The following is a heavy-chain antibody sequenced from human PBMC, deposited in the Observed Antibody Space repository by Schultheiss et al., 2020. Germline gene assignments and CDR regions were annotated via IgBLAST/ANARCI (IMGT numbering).Heavy chain of an antibody. J-gene: IGHJ6*02. CDR3: ARGGYCSGGSCRYAKTLYYYYGMDV. V-gene: IGHV4-38-2*01. Sequence: SQTLSLTCAVSGYSISSGYYWSWIRQPPGKGLEWIGEIYHSGSTNYNPSLKSRVTISVDTSKNQFSLKLSSVTAADTAVYYCARGGYCSGGSCRYAKTLYYYYGMDVWGQGTTVNVSS. CDR1: GYSISSGYY. D-gene: IGHD2-15*01. CDR2: IYHSGST.